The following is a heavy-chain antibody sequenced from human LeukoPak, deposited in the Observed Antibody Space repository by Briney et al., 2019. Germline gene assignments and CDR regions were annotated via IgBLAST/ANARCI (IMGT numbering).Heavy chain of an antibody. J-gene: IGHJ4*02. Sequence: GGSLRLSCAASGFTFCGYAMSWVRQAPGKGLEWVSSITVSGRIAYYADSVKGRFTIHRDTSKDTLFLHMNSLRPPATAVFYYAKGNSAYYYDYWGQGTLVAVSS. D-gene: IGHD1-26*01. CDR3: AKGNSAYYYDY. CDR1: GFTFCGYA. V-gene: IGHV3-23*01. CDR2: ITVSGRIA.